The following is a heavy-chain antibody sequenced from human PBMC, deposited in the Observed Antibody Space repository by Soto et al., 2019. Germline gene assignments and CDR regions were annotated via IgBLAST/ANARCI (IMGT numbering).Heavy chain of an antibody. CDR2: IYYSVNI. CDR3: AGTSGTFYTPIDY. CDR1: GGSISSGDYY. Sequence: PSETLSLTCTVSGGSISSGDYYWSWIRQPPGKGLEWIGYIYYSVNIYYSPSLESRISISVDTSKNQFSLKLSSVTAADTAVYYCAGTSGTFYTPIDYWGKGTLVTVSS. V-gene: IGHV4-30-4*01. D-gene: IGHD2-2*02. J-gene: IGHJ4*02.